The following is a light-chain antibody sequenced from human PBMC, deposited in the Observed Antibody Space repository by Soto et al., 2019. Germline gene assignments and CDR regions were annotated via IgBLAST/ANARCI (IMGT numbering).Light chain of an antibody. Sequence: QSVLTQPPSAFGTPGQTVTISCSGSSSNIGSAYIYWYQHLPGTAPKLLIYGNSDRPSGVPDRFSGSKSGTSASLAITGLQAEDEADYYCQSYDSSLSGSVFGGGTKLTVL. CDR3: QSYDSSLSGSV. J-gene: IGLJ2*01. CDR1: SSNIGSAY. CDR2: GNS. V-gene: IGLV1-40*01.